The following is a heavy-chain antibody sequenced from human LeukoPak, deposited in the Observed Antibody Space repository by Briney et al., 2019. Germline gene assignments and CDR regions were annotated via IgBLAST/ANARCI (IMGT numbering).Heavy chain of an antibody. CDR2: INHSGST. CDR1: GGSFSGYY. Sequence: SETLSLTCAVYGGSFSGYYWSWIRQPPGKGLEWIGEINHSGSTNYNPSLKSRVTISVDTSKNQFSLKLSSVTAADTAVYYCARGSDWNGMDVWGQGTTVTVSS. CDR3: ARGSDWNGMDV. D-gene: IGHD3/OR15-3a*01. V-gene: IGHV4-34*01. J-gene: IGHJ6*02.